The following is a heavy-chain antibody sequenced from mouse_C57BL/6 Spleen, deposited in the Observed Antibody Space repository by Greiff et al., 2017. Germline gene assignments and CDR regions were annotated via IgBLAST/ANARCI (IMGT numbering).Heavy chain of an antibody. CDR1: GFTFSSYT. CDR2: ISGGGGNT. Sequence: EVKLMESGGGLVKPGGSLKLSCAASGFTFSSYTMSWVRQTPEERLEWVATISGGGGNTYYPDSVKGRFTISRDNAKNTLYLQMSSLRSEDTALYYCASVRDYFDYWGQGTTLTVSS. J-gene: IGHJ2*01. D-gene: IGHD1-1*01. CDR3: ASVRDYFDY. V-gene: IGHV5-9*01.